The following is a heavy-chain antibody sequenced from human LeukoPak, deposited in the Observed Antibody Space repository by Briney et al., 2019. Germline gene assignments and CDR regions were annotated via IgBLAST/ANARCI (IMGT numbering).Heavy chain of an antibody. D-gene: IGHD1-26*01. Sequence: GGSLRLSCAVSAFSFNRIFWTWVRQAPGKGLEWVSVIYGGGNTYYADSVKGRFTISTENSKNTLYLQMNNLRVEDAALYYCAGSAGGALDFWGQGALVTVSS. CDR1: AFSFNRIF. CDR2: IYGGGNT. J-gene: IGHJ4*02. V-gene: IGHV3-66*01. CDR3: AGSAGGALDF.